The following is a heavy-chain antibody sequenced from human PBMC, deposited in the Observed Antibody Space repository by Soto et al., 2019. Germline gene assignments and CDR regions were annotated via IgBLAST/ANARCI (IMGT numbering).Heavy chain of an antibody. CDR3: ASFYDYGSGSYYKTDYYYGMDV. D-gene: IGHD3-10*01. J-gene: IGHJ6*02. CDR1: GYTFTNYA. Sequence: GASVKVSCKASGYTFTNYAMHWVRQAPGQGLEWMGWISAYNGNTNYAQKLQGRVTMTTDTSTSTAYMELRSLRSDDTAVYYCASFYDYGSGSYYKTDYYYGMDVWGQGTTVTVSS. CDR2: ISAYNGNT. V-gene: IGHV1-18*01.